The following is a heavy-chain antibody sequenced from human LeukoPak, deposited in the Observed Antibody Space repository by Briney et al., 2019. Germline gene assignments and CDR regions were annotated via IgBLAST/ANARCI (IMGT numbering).Heavy chain of an antibody. D-gene: IGHD2-2*01. CDR2: VGGSTGGT. Sequence: PVGSLRLSCAASGFTFSSYAMSWVRQAPGKGLEWVSAVGGSTGGTYYADSVKGRFTISRDNSKNTLYLQMNSLRAEDTAVYYCAKEAFAVVPAAKSDYWGQGTLVTVSP. V-gene: IGHV3-23*01. CDR3: AKEAFAVVPAAKSDY. CDR1: GFTFSSYA. J-gene: IGHJ4*02.